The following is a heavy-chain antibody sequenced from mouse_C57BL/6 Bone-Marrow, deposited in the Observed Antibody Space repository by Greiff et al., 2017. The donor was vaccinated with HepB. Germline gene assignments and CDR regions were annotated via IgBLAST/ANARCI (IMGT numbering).Heavy chain of an antibody. V-gene: IGHV5-9-1*02. Sequence: MLVESGEGLVKPGGSLKLSCAASGFTFSSYAMSWVRQTPEKRLEWVAYISSGGDYIYYADTVKGRFTISRDNARNTLYLQMSSLKSEDTAMYYCTRDGYYVAYWGQGTLVTVSA. D-gene: IGHD2-3*01. CDR2: ISSGGDYI. CDR3: TRDGYYVAY. CDR1: GFTFSSYA. J-gene: IGHJ3*01.